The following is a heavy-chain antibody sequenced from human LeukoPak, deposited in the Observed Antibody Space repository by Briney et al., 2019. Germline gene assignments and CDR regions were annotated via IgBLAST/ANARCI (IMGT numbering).Heavy chain of an antibody. D-gene: IGHD5-18*01. Sequence: GGSLRLSCAASGFPFSDYAMNWVRQAPGQGLEWVSSISYSGTSTYYAGSVKGRFTISRDNSKNTLYLQMNSLRAENTAVYYCARDHVDTAMLISRVAVYYGMDVWGQGTTVTVSS. CDR2: ISYSGTST. CDR1: GFPFSDYA. CDR3: ARDHVDTAMLISRVAVYYGMDV. J-gene: IGHJ6*02. V-gene: IGHV3-23*01.